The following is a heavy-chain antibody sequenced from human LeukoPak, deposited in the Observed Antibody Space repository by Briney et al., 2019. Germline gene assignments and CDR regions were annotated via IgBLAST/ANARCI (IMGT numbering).Heavy chain of an antibody. V-gene: IGHV4-30-2*01. CDR3: ARGGRDRQLVPSRAVGRNYFDY. D-gene: IGHD6-6*01. CDR1: GGSISSGGYY. CDR2: IYHSGST. J-gene: IGHJ4*02. Sequence: SETLSLTCTVSGGSISSGGYYWSWIRQPPGKGLEWIGYIYHSGSTYYNPSLKSRVTISVDRSKNQFSLKLSSVTAADTAVYYCARGGRDRQLVPSRAVGRNYFDYWGQGTLVTVSS.